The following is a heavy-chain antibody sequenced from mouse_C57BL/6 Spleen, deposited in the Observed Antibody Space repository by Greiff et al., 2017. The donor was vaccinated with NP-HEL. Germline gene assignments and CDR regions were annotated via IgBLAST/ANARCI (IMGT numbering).Heavy chain of an antibody. J-gene: IGHJ2*01. V-gene: IGHV1-80*01. CDR2: IYPGDGDT. Sequence: QVQLKESGAELVKPGASVKISCTASGYAFSSYWMNWVKQRPGKGLEWIGQIYPGDGDTNYNGKFKGKATLTADKSSSTAYMQLSSLTSEASAVSFCARLIYYSGSIYFDYWGQGTTLTVSS. CDR1: GYAFSSYW. D-gene: IGHD1-1*01. CDR3: ARLIYYSGSIYFDY.